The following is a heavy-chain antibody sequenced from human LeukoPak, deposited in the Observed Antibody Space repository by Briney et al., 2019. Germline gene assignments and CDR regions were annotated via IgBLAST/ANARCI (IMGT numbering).Heavy chain of an antibody. Sequence: PGGSLRLSCAASGFTFSSYGMHWVRQAPGKGLEWVAVISYDGSNKYYADSVKGRFTISRDNSKNTLYLQMNSLRAEDTAVYYCAKDYDYGDYVYAFDIWGHGTMVTVSS. D-gene: IGHD4-17*01. J-gene: IGHJ3*02. CDR1: GFTFSSYG. CDR2: ISYDGSNK. V-gene: IGHV3-30*18. CDR3: AKDYDYGDYVYAFDI.